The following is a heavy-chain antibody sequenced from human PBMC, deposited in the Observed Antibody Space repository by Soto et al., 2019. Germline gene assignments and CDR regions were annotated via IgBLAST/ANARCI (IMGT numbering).Heavy chain of an antibody. Sequence: EVQLVESGGGLVQPGGSLRLSCAASGFTFSSFWMYWVRQAPGKGLVWVSRINSDASTTSYADSVKGRFTISRDNPKNTRYLQMNSLRAEDTAVYYCARIPPGWGGGQLVLDYWGQGTLVTVSS. CDR2: INSDASTT. D-gene: IGHD6-13*01. CDR1: GFTFSSFW. V-gene: IGHV3-74*01. CDR3: ARIPPGWGGGQLVLDY. J-gene: IGHJ4*02.